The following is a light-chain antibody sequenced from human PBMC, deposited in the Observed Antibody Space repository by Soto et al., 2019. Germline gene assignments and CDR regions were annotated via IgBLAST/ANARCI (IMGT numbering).Light chain of an antibody. Sequence: DIQMTQSQSSVSASVGDRVTITCRASQNISSWLAWYQQKPGKSPKLLIYAASTLQSGVPSRFSGRGSGIDFTLTINSLHPEDFATYFCQQANTFPITFGQGTRLETK. CDR2: AAS. CDR3: QQANTFPIT. V-gene: IGKV1D-12*01. CDR1: QNISSW. J-gene: IGKJ5*01.